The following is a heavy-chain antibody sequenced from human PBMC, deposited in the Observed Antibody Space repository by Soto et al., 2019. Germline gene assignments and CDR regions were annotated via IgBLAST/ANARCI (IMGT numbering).Heavy chain of an antibody. CDR3: ARQLSLELRLYWFDP. Sequence: SETLSLTCTVSGGSISSSSYYWGWIRQPPGKGLEWIGSIYYSGSTYYNPSLKSRVTISVDTSKNQFSLKLSSVTAADTAVYYCARQLSLELRLYWFDPWGQGTLVTVSS. D-gene: IGHD1-7*01. J-gene: IGHJ5*02. CDR1: GGSISSSSYY. CDR2: IYYSGST. V-gene: IGHV4-39*01.